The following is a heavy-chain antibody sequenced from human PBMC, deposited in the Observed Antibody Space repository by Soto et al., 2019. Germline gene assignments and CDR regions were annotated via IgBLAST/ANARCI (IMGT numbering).Heavy chain of an antibody. V-gene: IGHV1-18*01. CDR3: ASFREGYSYGWSYYYGMDV. CDR1: GYTFTSYG. D-gene: IGHD5-18*01. Sequence: QVQLVQSGAEVKKPGASVKVSCKASGYTFTSYGFSWVRQAPGQGLEWMGWISAYNGNTNYAQKLQGRLTMTTDTSTSTAYMELRSLRSDDTAMYYCASFREGYSYGWSYYYGMDVWGQGTTVTVSS. CDR2: ISAYNGNT. J-gene: IGHJ6*02.